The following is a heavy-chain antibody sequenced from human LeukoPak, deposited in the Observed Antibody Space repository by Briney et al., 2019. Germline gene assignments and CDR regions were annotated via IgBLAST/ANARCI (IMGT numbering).Heavy chain of an antibody. Sequence: GRSLRLSCAAPGFTFSSYGMHWVRQAPGKGLEWVAVIWYDGSNKYYADSVKGRFTISRDNSKNTLYLQMNSLRAEDTAVYYCAKDRVVYSSSVDWFDPWGQGTLVTVSS. CDR2: IWYDGSNK. CDR1: GFTFSSYG. D-gene: IGHD6-6*01. J-gene: IGHJ5*02. CDR3: AKDRVVYSSSVDWFDP. V-gene: IGHV3-33*06.